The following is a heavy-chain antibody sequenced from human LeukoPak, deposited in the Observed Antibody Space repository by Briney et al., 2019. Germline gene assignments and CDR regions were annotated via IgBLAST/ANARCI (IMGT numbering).Heavy chain of an antibody. Sequence: SETLSLTCTVPGGSISSYYWSWIRQPPGKGLEWIGYIFYSGSTNYNPSLKSRVTISVDTSKNQFSLKLSSVTAADTAVYYCARMGRSGPFQHWGQGTLVTVSS. J-gene: IGHJ1*01. V-gene: IGHV4-59*01. D-gene: IGHD6-25*01. CDR2: IFYSGST. CDR3: ARMGRSGPFQH. CDR1: GGSISSYY.